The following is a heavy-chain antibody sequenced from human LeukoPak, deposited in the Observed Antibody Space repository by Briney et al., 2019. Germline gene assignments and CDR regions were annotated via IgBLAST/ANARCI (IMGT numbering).Heavy chain of an antibody. V-gene: IGHV4-30-4*08. D-gene: IGHD2-2*02. CDR2: IYYSGST. CDR1: GGSISSGDYY. Sequence: SETLSLTCTVSGGSISSGDYYWSWIRQPPGKGLEWIGYIYYSGSTYYNPSLKSRVTISVDTSKNQFSLKLCSVTAADTAVYYCARDEPAAIGYWGQGTLVTVSS. CDR3: ARDEPAAIGY. J-gene: IGHJ4*02.